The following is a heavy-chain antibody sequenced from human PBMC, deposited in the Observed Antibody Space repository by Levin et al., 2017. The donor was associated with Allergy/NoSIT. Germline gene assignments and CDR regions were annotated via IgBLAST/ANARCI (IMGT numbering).Heavy chain of an antibody. Sequence: GGSLRLSCAASGFTFRNYGMHWVRQAPGKGLEWVAVISYDGNYKYYADSVKGRFTISRDNSKNTLYLQMSSLRSEDTAVYYCASLRRSSGYYSDYWGQGTLVTVSS. D-gene: IGHD6-19*01. CDR1: GFTFRNYG. CDR3: ASLRRSSGYYSDY. CDR2: ISYDGNYK. V-gene: IGHV3-30*03. J-gene: IGHJ4*02.